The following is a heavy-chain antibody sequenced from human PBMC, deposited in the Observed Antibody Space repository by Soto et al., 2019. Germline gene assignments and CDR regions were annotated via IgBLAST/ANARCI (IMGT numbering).Heavy chain of an antibody. J-gene: IGHJ4*02. CDR2: IYYSGST. CDR1: GGSISSYY. Sequence: SETLSLTCTVSGGSISSYYWSWIRQPPGKGLEWIGYIYYSGSTNHNPSLKSRVTISVDTSKNQFSLKLSSVTAADTAVYYCARGSNYDFWSGYTFDYWGQGTLVTVSS. V-gene: IGHV4-59*08. CDR3: ARGSNYDFWSGYTFDY. D-gene: IGHD3-3*01.